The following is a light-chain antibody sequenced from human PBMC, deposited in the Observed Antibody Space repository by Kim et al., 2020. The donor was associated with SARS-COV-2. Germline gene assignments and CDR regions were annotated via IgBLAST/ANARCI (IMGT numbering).Light chain of an antibody. V-gene: IGKV3-20*01. Sequence: SPGDRATLSCRASQTVDNSVLAWYQQRPGQAPRLLIYTASNRATGIPDRFSGGGSGKDFTLTISSLEPEDFGVYSCQQYASSPITFGQGTRLEIK. CDR1: QTVDNSV. CDR2: TAS. J-gene: IGKJ5*01. CDR3: QQYASSPIT.